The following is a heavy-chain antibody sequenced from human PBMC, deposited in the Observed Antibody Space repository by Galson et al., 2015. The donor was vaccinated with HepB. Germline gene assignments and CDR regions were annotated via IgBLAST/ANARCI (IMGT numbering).Heavy chain of an antibody. V-gene: IGHV3-21*01. CDR2: ISSSSSYI. CDR3: ASLPRPYCGGDCYLHDY. CDR1: GFTFSSYS. Sequence: SLRLSCVASGFTFSSYSMNWVRQAPGKGLEWVSSISSSSSYIYYADSVKGRFTISRDNAKNSLYLQMNSLRAEDTAVYYCASLPRPYCGGDCYLHDYWGQGTLVTVSS. J-gene: IGHJ4*02. D-gene: IGHD2-21*01.